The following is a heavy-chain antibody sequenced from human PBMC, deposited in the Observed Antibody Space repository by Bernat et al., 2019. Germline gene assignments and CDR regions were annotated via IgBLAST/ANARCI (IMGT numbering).Heavy chain of an antibody. CDR3: ARDRGWLSGYFDF. V-gene: IGHV3-33*01. Sequence: QVQLTESGGGAVQPGRSLRLSCAASGFTFKNFGMHWVRQAPGKGLEWVAVIWYDGSNSYYADSVRGRFIFSRDNSKNTLFLQMNSLRVEDTGVYYCARDRGWLSGYFDFWGPGTLVTVSS. J-gene: IGHJ4*02. CDR2: IWYDGSNS. CDR1: GFTFKNFG. D-gene: IGHD3-10*01.